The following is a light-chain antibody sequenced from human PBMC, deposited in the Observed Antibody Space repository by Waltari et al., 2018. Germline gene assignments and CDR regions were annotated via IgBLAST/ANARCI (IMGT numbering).Light chain of an antibody. V-gene: IGLV2-14*01. CDR3: SSYTSSSTSSNV. CDR2: DVS. J-gene: IGLJ1*01. Sequence: QSALTQPASVSGSPGQSITLSCTGTSSDVGGYNYVSWDQQHPGKAPKLLIYDVSKRPWGGSNRCSGARSGNAASLAIAGRQAEDEADYYCSSYTSSSTSSNVFGTGTKVTVL. CDR1: SSDVGGYNY.